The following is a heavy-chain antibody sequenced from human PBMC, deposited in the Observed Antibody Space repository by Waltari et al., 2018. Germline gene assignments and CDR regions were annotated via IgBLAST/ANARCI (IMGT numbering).Heavy chain of an antibody. D-gene: IGHD6-19*01. CDR2: IYYRGTT. CDR1: GGSISSYY. V-gene: IGHV4-59*01. J-gene: IGHJ4*02. Sequence: QVQLQESGPGLVKPSETLSLTCSVSGGSISSYYWSWIRQSPGKGLEGVGYIYYRGTTNDTPSLDSRVTRSVNTSTNQFSLKLTSMTAADTAVYYCARVARQWLGDLETYIDSWGQGTLVTVSS. CDR3: ARVARQWLGDLETYIDS.